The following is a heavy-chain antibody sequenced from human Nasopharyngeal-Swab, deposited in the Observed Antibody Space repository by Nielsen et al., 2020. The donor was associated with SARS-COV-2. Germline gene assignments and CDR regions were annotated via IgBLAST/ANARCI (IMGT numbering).Heavy chain of an antibody. CDR1: GFTFSDYY. CDR3: ARSYDSSGHYYDAFDI. V-gene: IGHV3-11*04. J-gene: IGHJ3*02. Sequence: GESLKISCAASGFTFSDYYMSWIRQAPGKGLEWVSYISSSGSTIYYADSVKGRFTISRDNAKNSLYLQMNSLRAEDTAVYYCARSYDSSGHYYDAFDIWGRGTMVTVSS. CDR2: ISSSGSTI. D-gene: IGHD3-22*01.